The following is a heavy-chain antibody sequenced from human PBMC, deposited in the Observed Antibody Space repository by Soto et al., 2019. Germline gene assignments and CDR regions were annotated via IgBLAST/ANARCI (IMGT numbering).Heavy chain of an antibody. CDR3: ARGLELPTSYWYFDL. CDR1: GGSISSSSYY. J-gene: IGHJ2*01. CDR2: IYYSGST. V-gene: IGHV4-39*01. D-gene: IGHD1-7*01. Sequence: QLQLQESGPGLVKPSETLSLTCTVSGGSISSSSYYWGWIRQPPGKGLEWIGSIYYSGSTYYNPSLKSRVPISVDTSKNQFSLKLSSVTAADTAVYYCARGLELPTSYWYFDLWGRGTLVTVSS.